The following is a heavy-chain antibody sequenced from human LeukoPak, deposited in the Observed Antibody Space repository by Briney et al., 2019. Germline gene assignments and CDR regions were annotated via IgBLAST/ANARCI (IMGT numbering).Heavy chain of an antibody. D-gene: IGHD3-22*01. Sequence: PGGSLRLSCAASGFIFSNYEMNWVRQAPGKGLECVSFISRRGATIYYTDSVKGRFTISRDNAKNSLYLQMNSLRAEDTAVYYCARDHATYYYDSSGYYDYWGQGTLVTVSS. V-gene: IGHV3-48*03. CDR3: ARDHATYYYDSSGYYDY. CDR1: GFIFSNYE. CDR2: ISRRGATI. J-gene: IGHJ4*02.